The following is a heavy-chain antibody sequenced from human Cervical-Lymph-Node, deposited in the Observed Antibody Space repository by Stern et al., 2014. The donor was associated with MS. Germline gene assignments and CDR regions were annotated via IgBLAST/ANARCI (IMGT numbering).Heavy chain of an antibody. J-gene: IGHJ5*02. Sequence: QVTLRESGPTLVKPTQTLTLTCTFSGFSLSTSGVGVGWIRQPPGKALEGLALIYWDDDKRYSPSLSSRLTITKGTSKNQVILTMTNMDPVDTGTYYCAHRIANQVRGVNFFDPWGQGTLVTVSS. D-gene: IGHD3-10*01. V-gene: IGHV2-5*02. CDR3: AHRIANQVRGVNFFDP. CDR2: IYWDDDK. CDR1: GFSLSTSGVG.